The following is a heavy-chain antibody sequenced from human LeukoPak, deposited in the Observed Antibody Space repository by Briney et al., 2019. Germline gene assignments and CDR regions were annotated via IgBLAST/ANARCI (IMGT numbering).Heavy chain of an antibody. CDR1: GGSINNYY. CDR3: ARQTAKNVDTARFDY. V-gene: IGHV4-59*08. D-gene: IGHD5-18*01. Sequence: SETLSLTCAISGGSINNYYWSWIRQPPGKGLEWIGYIYYSGSTNYNPSLNSRVNISLDTSKNQFSLRLSSVTAADTAVYYCARQTAKNVDTARFDYWGQGTLVTVSS. J-gene: IGHJ4*02. CDR2: IYYSGST.